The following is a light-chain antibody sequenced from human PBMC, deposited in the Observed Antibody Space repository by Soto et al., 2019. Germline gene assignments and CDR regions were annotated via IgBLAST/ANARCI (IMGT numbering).Light chain of an antibody. CDR3: QQYNIWPPIT. J-gene: IGKJ5*01. CDR2: GAS. Sequence: EIVMTQSPATLSVSPGDRVTLSCRASQSVTTNLAWYQQKPGQAPRLLIYGASTRAPRIPARFSGSGSVTEFTLTISSLQSEDFAVHYCQQYNIWPPITFGQGTRLEIK. CDR1: QSVTTN. V-gene: IGKV3-15*01.